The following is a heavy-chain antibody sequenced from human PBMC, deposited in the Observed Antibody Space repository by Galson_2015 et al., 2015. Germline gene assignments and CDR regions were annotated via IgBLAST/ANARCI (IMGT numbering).Heavy chain of an antibody. Sequence: LSLTCTVSGGSISSGSYYWSWIRQPAGKGLEWIGRIYTSGSTNYNPSLKSRVTISVDTSKNQFSLKLSSVTAADTAVYYCARERVAQSKGLYYYGMDVWGQGTTVTVSS. J-gene: IGHJ6*02. V-gene: IGHV4-61*02. CDR2: IYTSGST. D-gene: IGHD5-12*01. CDR1: GGSISSGSYY. CDR3: ARERVAQSKGLYYYGMDV.